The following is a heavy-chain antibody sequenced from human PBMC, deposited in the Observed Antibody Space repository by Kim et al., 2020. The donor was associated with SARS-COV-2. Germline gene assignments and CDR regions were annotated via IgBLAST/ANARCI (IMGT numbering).Heavy chain of an antibody. CDR2: IWNDGSNK. CDR3: ATEYSSSSAFDY. Sequence: GGSLRLSCAASGFSFSTYGMHWVRQAPGKGPEWVAMIWNDGSNKYYGDSVKGRFTISRDNSKNTLYLQMNNLRAEDTAVYYCATEYSSSSAFDYWGQGTLVSVSS. CDR1: GFSFSTYG. J-gene: IGHJ4*02. D-gene: IGHD6-6*01. V-gene: IGHV3-33*03.